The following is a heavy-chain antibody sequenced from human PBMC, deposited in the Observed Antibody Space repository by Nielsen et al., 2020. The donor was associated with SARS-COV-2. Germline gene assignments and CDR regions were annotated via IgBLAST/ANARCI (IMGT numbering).Heavy chain of an antibody. CDR3: AREELELRLGPDY. D-gene: IGHD1-7*01. CDR1: GFTFSSYA. J-gene: IGHJ4*02. V-gene: IGHV3-30-3*01. CDR2: ISYDGSNK. Sequence: GSLRLSCAASGFTFSSYAMHWVRQAPGKGLEWVAVISYDGSNKYYADSVKGRFTISRDNSKNTLYLQMNSLRAEDTAVYYCAREELELRLGPDYWGQGTLVTVSS.